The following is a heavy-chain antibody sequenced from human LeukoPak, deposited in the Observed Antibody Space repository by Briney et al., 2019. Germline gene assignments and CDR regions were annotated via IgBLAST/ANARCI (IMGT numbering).Heavy chain of an antibody. CDR1: GGSFSGYY. Sequence: SETLSLTCAVYGGSFSGYYWSWIRQPPGKGLEWIGEINHSGSTNYNPSLKRRVTISVDTSKNQFSLKLSSVTAADTAVYYCARQGAPRYCSSTSCQGYSSGWRPFYFDYWGQGTLVTVSS. J-gene: IGHJ4*02. V-gene: IGHV4-34*01. D-gene: IGHD2-2*01. CDR2: INHSGST. CDR3: ARQGAPRYCSSTSCQGYSSGWRPFYFDY.